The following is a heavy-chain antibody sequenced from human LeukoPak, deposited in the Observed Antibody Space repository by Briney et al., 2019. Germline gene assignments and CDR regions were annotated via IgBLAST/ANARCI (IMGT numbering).Heavy chain of an antibody. Sequence: ASETLSLTCTVSGYSISSGYYWGWIRQPPGKGLEWIGSIYHSGSTYYNPSLKSRVTISVDTSKNQFSLKLSSVTAADTAVYYCARVNGISSYFDYWGQGTLVTVSS. CDR1: GYSISSGYY. V-gene: IGHV4-38-2*02. D-gene: IGHD3-9*01. CDR2: IYHSGST. CDR3: ARVNGISSYFDY. J-gene: IGHJ4*02.